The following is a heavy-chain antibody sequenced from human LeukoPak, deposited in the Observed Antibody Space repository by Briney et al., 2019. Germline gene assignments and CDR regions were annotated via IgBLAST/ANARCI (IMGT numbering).Heavy chain of an antibody. D-gene: IGHD6-13*01. CDR2: ISGSGGST. CDR1: GFTFSSYG. CDR3: AKDGPGSSWSQFGGFDP. V-gene: IGHV3-23*01. J-gene: IGHJ5*02. Sequence: AGGSLRLSCAASGFTFSSYGMSWVRQAPGKGLEWVSAISGSGGSTYYADSVKGRFTISRDNSKNTLYLQMNSLRAEDTAVYYCAKDGPGSSWSQFGGFDPWGQGTLVTVSS.